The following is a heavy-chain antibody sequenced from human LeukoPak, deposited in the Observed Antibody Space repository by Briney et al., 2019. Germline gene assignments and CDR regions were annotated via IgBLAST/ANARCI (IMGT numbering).Heavy chain of an antibody. CDR3: ARENYYDSSGYYH. CDR2: IYTNGNT. Sequence: SQTLSLTCNVSGGSISSGNSYWRWVRQPAGRRLEWVGRIYTNGNTNYNPSLKSRVTISLDTSKNQFSLKVTSVTAADTAVYYCARENYYDSSGYYHWGQGTLVTVSS. CDR1: GGSISSGNSY. V-gene: IGHV4-61*02. J-gene: IGHJ4*02. D-gene: IGHD3-22*01.